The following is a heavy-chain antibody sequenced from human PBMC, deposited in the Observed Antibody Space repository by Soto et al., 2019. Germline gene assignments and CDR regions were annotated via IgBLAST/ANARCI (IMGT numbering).Heavy chain of an antibody. J-gene: IGHJ6*03. CDR2: INPNSGGT. V-gene: IGHV1-2*02. CDR1: GYTFTGYY. D-gene: IGHD3-9*01. Sequence: ASVKVSCKASGYTFTGYYMHWVRQAPGQGLEWMGWINPNSGGTSYAQKFQGRVTMTRNTSISTAYMELSSLRSEDTAVYYCARGLGSTYYDILTGTRYYYMDVWGKGTTVTV. CDR3: ARGLGSTYYDILTGTRYYYMDV.